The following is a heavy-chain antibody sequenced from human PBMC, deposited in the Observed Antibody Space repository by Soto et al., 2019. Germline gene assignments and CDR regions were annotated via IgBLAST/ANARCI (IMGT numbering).Heavy chain of an antibody. V-gene: IGHV3-23*01. Sequence: GGSLRLSCAASGFTFSSYAMSWVRQAPGKGLEWVSAISGSGGSTYYADSVKGRFTISRDNSKNTLYLQMNSLRAEDTAVYYCAKDLGYFDWSVKGPFDYWGQGTLVTVSS. D-gene: IGHD3-9*01. CDR1: GFTFSSYA. CDR3: AKDLGYFDWSVKGPFDY. J-gene: IGHJ4*02. CDR2: ISGSGGST.